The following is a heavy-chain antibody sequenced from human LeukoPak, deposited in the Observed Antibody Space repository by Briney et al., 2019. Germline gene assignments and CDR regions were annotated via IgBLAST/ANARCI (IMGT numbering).Heavy chain of an antibody. CDR3: ATSRGSYYMDV. CDR2: MWYDGSNE. D-gene: IGHD1-26*01. CDR1: GKTFRNYG. Sequence: PGRSLRLSCAASGKTFRNYGFHWVRQAPGKGLEWVTTMWYDGSNEYYADSVKGRFALSRDNSKNTLYLQMNNLRVEDTAVYYCATSRGSYYMDVWGKGTTVTVSS. J-gene: IGHJ6*03. V-gene: IGHV3-33*01.